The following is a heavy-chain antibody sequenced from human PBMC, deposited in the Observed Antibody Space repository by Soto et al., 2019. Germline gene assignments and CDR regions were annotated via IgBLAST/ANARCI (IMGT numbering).Heavy chain of an antibody. J-gene: IGHJ6*02. CDR3: AREGASGFGMDV. CDR1: GGSIRSNY. D-gene: IGHD1-26*01. Sequence: QVQLQESGPGLVKPSETLSLTCNVSGGSIRSNYWSWIRQPAGKALEWIGRIYTSGTTNYNPSLKSRATMLVDKSKNQFSLILSSVTAADTAVYYCAREGASGFGMDVWGQGTTVTVSS. CDR2: IYTSGTT. V-gene: IGHV4-4*07.